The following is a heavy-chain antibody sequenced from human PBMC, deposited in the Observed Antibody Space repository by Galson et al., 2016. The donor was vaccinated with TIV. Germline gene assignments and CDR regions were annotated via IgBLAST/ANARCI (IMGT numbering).Heavy chain of an antibody. J-gene: IGHJ6*02. D-gene: IGHD2-2*01. CDR1: GYSFLSYG. CDR3: ATELYCSSISCYYYYGLDV. Sequence: SVKVSCKASGYSFLSYGMTWVRQAPGRGLEWLGCISAYNGDIKSARKFQGRVTMTTNTSTNTAYMELSGLGSDDTAVYYCATELYCSSISCYYYYGLDVWGHGTTVTVSS. CDR2: ISAYNGDI. V-gene: IGHV1-18*04.